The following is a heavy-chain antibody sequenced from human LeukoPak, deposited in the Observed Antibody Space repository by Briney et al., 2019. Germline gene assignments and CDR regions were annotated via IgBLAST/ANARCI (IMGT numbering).Heavy chain of an antibody. J-gene: IGHJ4*02. CDR1: GGSISSYY. CDR3: ARGGIAVAGLDY. CDR2: IYYSGST. V-gene: IGHV4-59*01. Sequence: SETLSLTCTVSGGSISSYYWRWIRQPPGKGLVWMGYIYYSGSTNYNPSLKSRVTISVDPSKNQFSLKLSSVTAADTAVYYCARGGIAVAGLDYWGQGTLVTVSS. D-gene: IGHD6-19*01.